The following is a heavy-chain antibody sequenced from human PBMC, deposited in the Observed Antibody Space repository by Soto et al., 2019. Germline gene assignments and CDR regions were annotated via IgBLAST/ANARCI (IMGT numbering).Heavy chain of an antibody. J-gene: IGHJ4*02. Sequence: SETLSLTCTVSGGSISSSSYYWGWIRQPPGKGLEWIGSIYYSGSTYYNPSLKSRVTISVDTSKNQFSLKLSSVTAADTAVYYCARQGTKKYYYDSSGYYPFDYWGQGTLVTVSS. D-gene: IGHD3-22*01. CDR3: ARQGTKKYYYDSSGYYPFDY. CDR2: IYYSGST. CDR1: GGSISSSSYY. V-gene: IGHV4-39*01.